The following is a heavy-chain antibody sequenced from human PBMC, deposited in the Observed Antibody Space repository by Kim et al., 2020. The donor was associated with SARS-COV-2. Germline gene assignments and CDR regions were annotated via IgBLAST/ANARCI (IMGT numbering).Heavy chain of an antibody. D-gene: IGHD3-22*01. CDR3: ARGRGSSGYLFDY. V-gene: IGHV4-59*09. J-gene: IGHJ4*02. Sequence: YNPSLGSRVTNSVDTSKTLFALKLSAATAADTAVYYCARGRGSSGYLFDYWGQGTLVTVSS.